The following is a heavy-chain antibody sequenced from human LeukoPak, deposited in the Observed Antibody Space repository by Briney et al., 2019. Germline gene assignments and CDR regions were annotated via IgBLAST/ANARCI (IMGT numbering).Heavy chain of an antibody. J-gene: IGHJ4*02. Sequence: GASVKVSCKASGYTFTGYYMHWARQAPGQGLEWMGWINPNSGGTNYAQKFQGRVTMTRDTSISTAYMELSRLRSDDTAVYYCARVGTMVRLTFDYWGQGTLVTVSS. V-gene: IGHV1-2*02. CDR2: INPNSGGT. CDR3: ARVGTMVRLTFDY. D-gene: IGHD3-10*01. CDR1: GYTFTGYY.